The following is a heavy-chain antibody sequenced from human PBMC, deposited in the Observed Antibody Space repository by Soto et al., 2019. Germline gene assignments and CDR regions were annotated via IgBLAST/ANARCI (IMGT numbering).Heavy chain of an antibody. Sequence: PSETLSLTFTVSGDSVSGGSYYWSWIRQPPGKGLERIGYIFYTGSSNYNLSLKSRATISVDTSQNQFSLKLSSVTAADTAVYSCATDRGCRHYFDXRGQVTRATVSX. CDR3: ATDRGCRHYFDX. CDR1: GDSVSGGSYY. V-gene: IGHV4-61*01. J-gene: IGHJ4*02. D-gene: IGHD3-22*01. CDR2: IFYTGSS.